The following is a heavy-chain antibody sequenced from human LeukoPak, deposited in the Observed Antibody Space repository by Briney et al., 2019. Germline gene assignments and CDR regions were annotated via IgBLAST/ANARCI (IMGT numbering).Heavy chain of an antibody. J-gene: IGHJ3*02. CDR3: ARDLLLVRGLGHLDAFDI. CDR2: IYYSGST. Sequence: SETLSLTCTVSGGSISSYYWSWIRQRPGKGLEWIGYIYYSGSTNYNPSLKSRVTISVDTSKNQFSLKLSSLTAADTAVYYCARDLLLVRGLGHLDAFDIWGQGTMVTVSS. CDR1: GGSISSYY. D-gene: IGHD3-10*01. V-gene: IGHV4-59*01.